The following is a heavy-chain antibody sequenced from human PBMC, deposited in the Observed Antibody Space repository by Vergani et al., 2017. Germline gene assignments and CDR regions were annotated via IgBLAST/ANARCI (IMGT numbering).Heavy chain of an antibody. CDR2: IYHSGST. CDR1: GDSINTADY. CDR3: ARIQWLVFPSFYFDY. Sequence: QVHLQESGPGLVKPSETLSLTCSVSGDSINTADYWGWIRQPPGKGLEWIGSIYHSGSTYYNPSLKSRVTISVDTSKNQFSLKLSSVTAADTAVYYCARIQWLVFPSFYFDYWGQGTLVTVSS. V-gene: IGHV4-38-2*02. J-gene: IGHJ4*02. D-gene: IGHD6-19*01.